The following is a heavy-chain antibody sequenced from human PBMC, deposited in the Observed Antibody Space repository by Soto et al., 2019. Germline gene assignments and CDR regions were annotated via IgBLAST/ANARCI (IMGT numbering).Heavy chain of an antibody. D-gene: IGHD3-9*01. V-gene: IGHV3-7*01. Sequence: PGGSLRLSCAASGFTFSSYWMSWVRQAPGKGLEWVANIKQDGSEKYYVDSVKGRFTISRDNAKNSLYLQMNSLRAEDTAVYYCERDIVLRYFDCLLINYYYYYYMDVCGKVTTVTVS. CDR1: GFTFSSYW. CDR2: IKQDGSEK. CDR3: ERDIVLRYFDCLLINYYYYYYMDV. J-gene: IGHJ6*03.